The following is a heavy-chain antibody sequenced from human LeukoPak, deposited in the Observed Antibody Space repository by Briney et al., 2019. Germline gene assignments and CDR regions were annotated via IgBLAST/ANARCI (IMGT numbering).Heavy chain of an antibody. CDR3: AKGGYYSDSSGYHFAEYFRP. J-gene: IGHJ1*01. CDR1: GFTFSSYA. CDR2: ISGSGASISGRGGRT. V-gene: IGHV3-23*01. Sequence: QPGGSLRLSCAASGFTFSSYAMSWVRQAPGEGLEWVSSISGSGASISGRGGRTYYADSVKGRFTISRDNFKNTLYLQMNSLRAEDTAVYYCAKGGYYSDSSGYHFAEYFRPWGQGTQVTVSS. D-gene: IGHD3-22*01.